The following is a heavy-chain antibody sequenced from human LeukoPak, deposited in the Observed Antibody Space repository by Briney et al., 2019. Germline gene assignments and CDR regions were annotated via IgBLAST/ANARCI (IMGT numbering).Heavy chain of an antibody. CDR1: GFTFSSYA. CDR3: AKAGRGYSYGDYYYYYMDV. CDR2: ISGSGGST. V-gene: IGHV3-23*01. J-gene: IGHJ6*03. Sequence: GGSLRLSCGASGFTFSSYAMSWARQPPGKGLEWVSAISGSGGSTYYADSVKGRFTISRDNSKNTLYLQMNSLRAEDTAVYYCAKAGRGYSYGDYYYYYMDVWGKGTTVTVSS. D-gene: IGHD5-18*01.